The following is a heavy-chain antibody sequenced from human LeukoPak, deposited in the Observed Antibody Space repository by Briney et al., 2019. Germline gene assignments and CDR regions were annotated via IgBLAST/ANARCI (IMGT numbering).Heavy chain of an antibody. CDR1: GFTVSSNY. V-gene: IGHV3-48*01. J-gene: IGHJ4*02. CDR2: ISSSSSTI. D-gene: IGHD3-3*01. Sequence: GGSLRLSCAASGFTVSSNYMSWVRQAPGKGLQWVSYISSSSSTIYYADSVKGRFTISRDNAKNSLYLQMNSLRAEDTAVYYCARDYDFWSGYFDYWGQGTLVTVSS. CDR3: ARDYDFWSGYFDY.